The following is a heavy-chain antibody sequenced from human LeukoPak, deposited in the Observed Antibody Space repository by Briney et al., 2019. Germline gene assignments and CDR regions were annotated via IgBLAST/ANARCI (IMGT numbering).Heavy chain of an antibody. Sequence: GGSLRLSCAASGFIFSSYEVNWVCQAPGKGLEWVSYIDSSGGTIHYADSVKGRFTISRDNAKNSLYLQMNSLRVEDTADYYCARGVGRASYYYYMDVWGKGTTVTVSS. CDR2: IDSSGGTI. CDR3: ARGVGRASYYYYMDV. V-gene: IGHV3-48*03. D-gene: IGHD3-10*01. J-gene: IGHJ6*03. CDR1: GFIFSSYE.